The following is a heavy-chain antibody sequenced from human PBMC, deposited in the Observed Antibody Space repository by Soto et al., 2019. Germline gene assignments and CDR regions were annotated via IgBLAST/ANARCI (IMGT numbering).Heavy chain of an antibody. V-gene: IGHV3-23*01. CDR1: GFTFSSHG. J-gene: IGHJ6*02. D-gene: IGHD2-8*01. CDR3: AKDRGCTNGVCYYYYGMDV. CDR2: ITGSGRNT. Sequence: GGSLRLSCATSGFTFSSHGMSWVRQAPGKGLDWVSGITGSGRNTYYADSVKGRFTISRDNSKNTLFLQMNSLRAEDTAVYYCAKDRGCTNGVCYYYYGMDVWGQGTTVTVSS.